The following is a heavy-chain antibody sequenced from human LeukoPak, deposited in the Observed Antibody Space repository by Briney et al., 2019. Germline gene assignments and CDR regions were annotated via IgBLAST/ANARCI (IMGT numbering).Heavy chain of an antibody. CDR3: ARSSPDYYDSTGYYFWYFDL. V-gene: IGHV4-59*08. CDR1: GGSISSYY. D-gene: IGHD3-22*01. Sequence: SETLSLTCTVSGGSISSYYWSWIRQPPGKGLEWIGYIYYSGSTNYNPSLKSRVTISVDTSKNQFSLKLASVTAADTAVYYCARSSPDYYDSTGYYFWYFDLWDRGTLVSVSS. J-gene: IGHJ2*01. CDR2: IYYSGST.